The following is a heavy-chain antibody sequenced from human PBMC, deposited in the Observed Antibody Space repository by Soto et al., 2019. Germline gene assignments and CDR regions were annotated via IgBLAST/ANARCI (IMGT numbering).Heavy chain of an antibody. V-gene: IGHV3-30*03. CDR1: GFTFSGYA. Sequence: PGGSLRLSCAVTGFTFSGYAMHWVRQAPGKGLEWVSVISFDGSSKHYADSVKGRFTISRDNSKNTLYLQMSSLRTEDTAVYYYEWEGLWGQGTLVTVSS. CDR2: ISFDGSSK. J-gene: IGHJ4*02. CDR3: EWEGL.